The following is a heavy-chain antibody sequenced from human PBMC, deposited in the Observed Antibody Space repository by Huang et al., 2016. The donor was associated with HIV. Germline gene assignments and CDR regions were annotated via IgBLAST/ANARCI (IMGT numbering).Heavy chain of an antibody. J-gene: IGHJ4*02. CDR2: GLPNDLDT. CDR1: GYSFSSYW. CDR3: ARRFSSSSGYFDY. V-gene: IGHV5-51*01. Sequence: VQLVQSGAEVKKPGESLKISCKGSGYSFSSYWIAWVRQMPGKGLEWKESGLPNDLDTTYSPTFEGQVTISADKSIGTAYLQWSSLKASDTAMYYCARRFSSSSGYFDYWGQGSLVTVSS. D-gene: IGHD6-6*01.